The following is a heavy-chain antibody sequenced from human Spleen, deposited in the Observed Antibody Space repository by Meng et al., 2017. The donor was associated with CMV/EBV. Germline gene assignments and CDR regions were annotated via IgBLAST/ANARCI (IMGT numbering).Heavy chain of an antibody. D-gene: IGHD2-2*01. CDR1: GFSFSTYG. CDR2: IWYDGSNK. J-gene: IGHJ4*02. Sequence: GGSLRLSCAASGFSFSTYGMHWVRQAPGKGLEWVAVIWYDGSNKYYADSLKGRFTISRDNSKNTLYLQMNSLRAEDTAVYYCAKDRGSCSSSSCYYFDTWGQGTLVTVSS. CDR3: AKDRGSCSSSSCYYFDT. V-gene: IGHV3-33*06.